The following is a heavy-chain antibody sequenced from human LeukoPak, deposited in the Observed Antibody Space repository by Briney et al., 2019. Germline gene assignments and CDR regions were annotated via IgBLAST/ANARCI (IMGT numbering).Heavy chain of an antibody. Sequence: PGGSLRLSCAASGFTFSNYAMSWVRQAPGKGLEWVSAISGSGGSTYYADSVKGRFTVSRDNSKKALYLQMNSLRADDTAVYYRAKVPHLYYGSGSYQLDYWGQGTLVTVSS. CDR3: AKVPHLYYGSGSYQLDY. CDR1: GFTFSNYA. CDR2: ISGSGGST. J-gene: IGHJ4*02. V-gene: IGHV3-23*01. D-gene: IGHD3-10*01.